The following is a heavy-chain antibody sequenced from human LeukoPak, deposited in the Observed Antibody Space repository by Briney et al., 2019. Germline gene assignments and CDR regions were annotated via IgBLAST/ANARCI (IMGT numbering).Heavy chain of an antibody. J-gene: IGHJ5*02. CDR1: GYTFTSYY. CDR2: VNPSGGST. CDR3: ARERRMYNWFDP. Sequence: ASVKVSCKASGYTFTSYYMHWLRQAPGQGLEWMGIVNPSGGSTSYAQKFQGRVTMTRDTSTSTVYMELSSLRSEDTAVYYCARERRMYNWFDPWGQGTLVTVSS. V-gene: IGHV1-46*01.